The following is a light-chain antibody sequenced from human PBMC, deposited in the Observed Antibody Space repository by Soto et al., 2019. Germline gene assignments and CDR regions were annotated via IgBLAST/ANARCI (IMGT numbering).Light chain of an antibody. CDR3: QQSYSAPGA. CDR2: AAS. CDR1: QSINRY. Sequence: DIQMTQSPSSLSASVGDRVTITCRASQSINRYLNWYQQKPGKAPKLLIYAASSLHSGVPSRFSGSGSGTGFTLTISNVQPDDFATYYCQQSYSAPGAFGGGTKVEIK. J-gene: IGKJ4*01. V-gene: IGKV1-39*01.